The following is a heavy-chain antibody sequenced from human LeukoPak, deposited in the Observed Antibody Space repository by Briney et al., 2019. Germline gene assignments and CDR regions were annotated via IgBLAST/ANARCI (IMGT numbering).Heavy chain of an antibody. CDR2: ISSSSSTI. CDR3: ARSPHSSGSAGYYYYYYYMDV. Sequence: GGTLRLHCAASGFTFSSYSMNWVRQAPGKELEGVSYISSSSSTIYYADSVKGRFTISRDNAKNSLYLQMNSLRAEDTAVYYCARSPHSSGSAGYYYYYYYMDVWGKGTTVTVSS. V-gene: IGHV3-48*04. CDR1: GFTFSSYS. D-gene: IGHD3-22*01. J-gene: IGHJ6*03.